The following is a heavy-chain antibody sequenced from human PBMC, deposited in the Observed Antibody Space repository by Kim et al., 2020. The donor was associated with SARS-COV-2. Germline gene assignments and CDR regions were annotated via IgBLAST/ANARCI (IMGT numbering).Heavy chain of an antibody. CDR1: GGSISSGGYY. V-gene: IGHV4-31*03. Sequence: SETLSLTCTVSGGSISSGGYYWSWIRQHPGKGLEWIGYIYYSGSTYYNPSLKSRVTISVDTSKNQFSLKLSSVTAADTAVYYCARAPPTTMVRYYYYYGMDVWGQGTTVTVSS. J-gene: IGHJ6*02. CDR2: IYYSGST. CDR3: ARAPPTTMVRYYYYYGMDV. D-gene: IGHD3-10*01.